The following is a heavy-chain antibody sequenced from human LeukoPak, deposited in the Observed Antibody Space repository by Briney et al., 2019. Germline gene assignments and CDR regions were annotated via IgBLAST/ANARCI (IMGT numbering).Heavy chain of an antibody. V-gene: IGHV3-23*01. J-gene: IGHJ2*01. CDR2: SGGDGGST. CDR1: GFTFSSYA. CDR3: AKALNYWYFDL. Sequence: GGSLRLSCSASGFTFSSYAMNWARQAPGKGLEWVSASGGDGGSTYADSVKGRFTISRDNSKNTLYLQMNSLRAEDTATYYCAKALNYWYFDLWGRGNLVTVSS.